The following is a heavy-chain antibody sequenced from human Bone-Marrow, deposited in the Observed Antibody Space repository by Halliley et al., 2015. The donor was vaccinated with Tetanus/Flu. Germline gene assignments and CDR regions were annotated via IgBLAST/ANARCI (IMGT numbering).Heavy chain of an antibody. D-gene: IGHD6-6*01. CDR3: TSSSVIAWYYFHF. CDR2: ISSDTTP. V-gene: IGHV3-66*01. Sequence: WVSLISSDTTPHYADSGKGRFTISRDDSKNPVYLQMDSLRAEDTAVYYCTSSSVIAWYYFHFWGQGTLVTVTS. J-gene: IGHJ4*02.